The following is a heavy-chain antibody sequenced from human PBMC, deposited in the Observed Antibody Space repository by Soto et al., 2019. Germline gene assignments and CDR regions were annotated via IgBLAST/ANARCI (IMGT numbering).Heavy chain of an antibody. V-gene: IGHV3-23*01. CDR1: GFTFSSYA. Sequence: GGSLRLSCAASGFTFSSYAMSWVRQAPGKGLEWVSAISGSGGSTCYADSVKGRSTISRDNSKNTLYLQMNSLRAEDTAVYYCAKGTQRWLQLCAFDIWGQGTMVTVSS. CDR3: AKGTQRWLQLCAFDI. J-gene: IGHJ3*02. D-gene: IGHD5-12*01. CDR2: ISGSGGST.